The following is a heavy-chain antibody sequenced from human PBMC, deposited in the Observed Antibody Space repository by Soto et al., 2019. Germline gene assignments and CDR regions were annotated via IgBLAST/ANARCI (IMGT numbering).Heavy chain of an antibody. CDR3: ATLVGAARLAMMPQNTYYFDN. CDR1: GYTLTELS. Sequence: ASVKVSCKVSGYTLTELSMHWVRQAPGKGLEWMGGFDPEDGETIYAQKFQGRVTMTEDTSTDTAYMELSSLRSEDTAVYYCATLVGAARLAMMPQNTYYFDNWGKGTLVTVPS. D-gene: IGHD6-6*01. J-gene: IGHJ4*02. CDR2: FDPEDGET. V-gene: IGHV1-24*01.